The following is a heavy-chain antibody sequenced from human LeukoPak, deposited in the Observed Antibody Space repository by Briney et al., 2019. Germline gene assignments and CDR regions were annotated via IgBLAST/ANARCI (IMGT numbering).Heavy chain of an antibody. Sequence: GGSLRLSCVASGFTFSNYGMSWVRQAPGKGLEWVSGISGSGISTYYADCVKGRFTISRDNSKNSLYLQMDGLRAEDTAIYYCTQRERLGVVAWGQGTLATVSS. CDR3: TQRERLGVVA. J-gene: IGHJ4*02. CDR2: ISGSGIST. CDR1: GFTFSNYG. V-gene: IGHV3-23*01. D-gene: IGHD1-26*01.